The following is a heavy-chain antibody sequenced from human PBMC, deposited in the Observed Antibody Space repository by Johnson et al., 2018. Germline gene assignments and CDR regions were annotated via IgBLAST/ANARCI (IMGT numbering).Heavy chain of an antibody. J-gene: IGHJ3*01. CDR2: ISGSGGST. V-gene: IGHV3-23*04. CDR1: GFTFSSYA. Sequence: QLVQSGGGLVQPGGSLRLSCAASGFTFSSYAMCWVRQAPGKGLEWVSAISGSGGSTTYADSVKGRFTISRDNSKNTLYLQMNSLGAEDTAVYYWARVRGYGGYDAFDFWGQGTMVTVSS. D-gene: IGHD4-23*01. CDR3: ARVRGYGGYDAFDF.